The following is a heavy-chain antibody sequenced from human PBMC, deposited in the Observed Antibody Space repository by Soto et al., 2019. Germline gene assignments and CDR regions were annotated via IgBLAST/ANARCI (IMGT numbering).Heavy chain of an antibody. CDR3: AIEYMCGGGSDCYGMDV. V-gene: IGHV3-9*01. J-gene: IGHJ6*02. CDR1: GFTFDDYA. D-gene: IGHD3-10*02. Sequence: EVQLVESGGGLVQPGRSLRLSCAASGFTFDDYAMHWVRQAPGKGLEWGSSISWNSGSIAYAGAVKGRFTISSDNAKNCLDLQMNSLRAEDTALYYCAIEYMCGGGSDCYGMDVWGQGTTVSVSS. CDR2: ISWNSGSI.